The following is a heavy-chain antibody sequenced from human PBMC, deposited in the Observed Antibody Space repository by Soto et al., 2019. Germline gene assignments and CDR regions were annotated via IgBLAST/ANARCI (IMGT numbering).Heavy chain of an antibody. V-gene: IGHV3-23*01. CDR3: AKDLIFYMDV. CDR1: GFTFSSYA. Sequence: GGSRRLSCAASGFTFSSYAISWVRQAPGKGLEWVSAISGSGGSTYYADSVKGRFTISRDNSKNTLYLQMNSLRAEDTAVYYCAKDLIFYMDVWGQGTTVTVSS. J-gene: IGHJ6*02. CDR2: ISGSGGST.